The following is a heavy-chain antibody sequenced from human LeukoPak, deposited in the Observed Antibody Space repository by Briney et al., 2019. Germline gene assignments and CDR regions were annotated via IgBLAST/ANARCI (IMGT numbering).Heavy chain of an antibody. CDR3: ARDSSGWYGYYYYYGMDV. J-gene: IGHJ6*02. D-gene: IGHD6-19*01. CDR1: GYTFTGYY. Sequence: ASVKVSCKASGYTFTGYYMHWVRQAPGQRLEWMGWINAGNGNTKYSQKFQGRVTITRDTSASTAYMELSSLRSEDTAVYYCARDSSGWYGYYYYYGMDVWGQGTTVTVSS. V-gene: IGHV1-3*01. CDR2: INAGNGNT.